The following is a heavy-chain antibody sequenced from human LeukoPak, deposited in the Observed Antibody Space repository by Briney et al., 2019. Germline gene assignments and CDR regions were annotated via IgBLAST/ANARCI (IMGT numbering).Heavy chain of an antibody. V-gene: IGHV3-23*01. D-gene: IGHD3-10*01. CDR3: AKSEGSGSFHLPRKKYYYYGMDV. CDR1: GFTFSSYA. Sequence: PGGSLRLSCAASGFTFSSYAMSWVRQAPGKGLEWVSAISGSGGSTYYADSVKGRFTISRDNSKNTLYLQMNSLRAEDTAVYYCAKSEGSGSFHLPRKKYYYYGMDVWGQGTTVTVSS. CDR2: ISGSGGST. J-gene: IGHJ6*02.